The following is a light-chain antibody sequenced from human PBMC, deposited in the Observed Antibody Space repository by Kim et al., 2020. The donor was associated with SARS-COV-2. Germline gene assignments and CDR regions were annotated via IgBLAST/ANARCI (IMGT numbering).Light chain of an antibody. CDR1: QSISSW. CDR2: KAS. Sequence: DIQMTQSPSTLSASVGDRVTITCRASQSISSWLAWYQQKPGKAPKLLIYKASSLESGVPSRFSGSGSGTEFTLTISSLQPDDFATYYCKQYKSYLYTRGQG. V-gene: IGKV1-5*03. CDR3: KQYKSYLYT. J-gene: IGKJ2*01.